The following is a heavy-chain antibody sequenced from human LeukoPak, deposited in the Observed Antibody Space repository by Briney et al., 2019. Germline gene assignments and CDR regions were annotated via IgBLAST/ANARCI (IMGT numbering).Heavy chain of an antibody. Sequence: ASVKVSCKASGDTFTIYDINWVRQATGQGLEWMGWMNPKSGNTGYAQKFQGRVTMTRNTSTSTAYMELSSLRSEDTAVYYCARPGTNFGINWFDPWGQGTLVTVSS. J-gene: IGHJ5*02. CDR2: MNPKSGNT. CDR3: ARPGTNFGINWFDP. D-gene: IGHD3-3*01. V-gene: IGHV1-8*01. CDR1: GDTFTIYD.